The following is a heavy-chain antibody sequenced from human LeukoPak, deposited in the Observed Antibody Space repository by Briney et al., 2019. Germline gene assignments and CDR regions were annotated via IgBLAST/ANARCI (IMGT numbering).Heavy chain of an antibody. J-gene: IGHJ6*03. Sequence: PSETLCLSSTVSGVSICVSTDYSGWVRHPPGKGLWWVGEINHVVSTTYNPPLKSRVTISVDTSKTQFSLKLSSVTAADTAVYYCARHGYGDYYYYYMDVWDKGTTVTISS. CDR2: INHVVST. V-gene: IGHV4-39*01. CDR1: GVSICVSTDY. CDR3: ARHGYGDYYYYYMDV. D-gene: IGHD4-17*01.